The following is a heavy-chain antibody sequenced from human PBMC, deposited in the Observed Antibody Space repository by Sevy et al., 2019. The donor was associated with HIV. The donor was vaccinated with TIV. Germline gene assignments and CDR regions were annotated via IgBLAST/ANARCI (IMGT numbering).Heavy chain of an antibody. V-gene: IGHV3-11*06. CDR2: ISTSSGFT. J-gene: IGHJ4*02. CDR1: GFSFSDYY. Sequence: GGSLRLSCTASGFSFSDYYMSWIRQAPGKGLEWISYISTSSGFTDYEDSVKGRFTISRDNAKNSLYLQMNSLRAEDTAVYFCARVRYNYGQKYFDYLGQGTLVTVSS. D-gene: IGHD5-18*01. CDR3: ARVRYNYGQKYFDY.